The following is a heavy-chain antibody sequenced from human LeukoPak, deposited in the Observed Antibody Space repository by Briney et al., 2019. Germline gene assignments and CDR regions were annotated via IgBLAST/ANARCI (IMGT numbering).Heavy chain of an antibody. CDR3: ARDSGYPLYYIDY. Sequence: GGSLRLSCAASGFTFSGYGMHWVRQAPGKGLEWVAVIWYDGSNKYYADSVKGRFTISRDNSKNTLYLRMNSLRAEDTAVYYCARDSGYPLYYIDYWGQGTLVTVSS. D-gene: IGHD3-22*01. J-gene: IGHJ4*02. CDR2: IWYDGSNK. V-gene: IGHV3-33*01. CDR1: GFTFSGYG.